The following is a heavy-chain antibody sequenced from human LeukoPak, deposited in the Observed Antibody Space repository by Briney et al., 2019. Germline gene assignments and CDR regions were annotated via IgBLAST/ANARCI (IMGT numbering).Heavy chain of an antibody. CDR3: ARAECTDGSCYTFDY. CDR1: GGSVTSRTYY. J-gene: IGHJ4*02. Sequence: SETLSLTCAVSGGSVTSRTYYWGWIRQAPGKGLEWIGSIHYSGSTYFSPSLKSRVTISVDTSKSQFSLKLRSVTAADTAVYYCARAECTDGSCYTFDYWGQGTLVIVSS. V-gene: IGHV4-39*07. D-gene: IGHD2-8*01. CDR2: IHYSGST.